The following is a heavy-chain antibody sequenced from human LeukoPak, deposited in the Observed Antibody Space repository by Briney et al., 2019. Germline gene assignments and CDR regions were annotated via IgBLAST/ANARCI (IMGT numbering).Heavy chain of an antibody. CDR3: ARHGGGSSFDY. V-gene: IGHV4-59*08. Sequence: KPSETLSLTCTVSGGSISSYYWSWIRQPPGKGLEWIGYIDYSGSTKYNPSLKSRVTTSVDTSKNQFSLNLSSVTAADTAVYYCARHGGGSSFDYWGQGPLVTVSS. CDR1: GGSISSYY. CDR2: IDYSGST. J-gene: IGHJ4*02. D-gene: IGHD5-24*01.